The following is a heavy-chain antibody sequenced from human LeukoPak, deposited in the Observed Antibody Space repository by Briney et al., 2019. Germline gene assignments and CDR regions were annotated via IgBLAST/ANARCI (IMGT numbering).Heavy chain of an antibody. J-gene: IGHJ4*02. Sequence: SGPTLVQPTQPLTLTCTFSGFSLRASAVGVGWIRQPPGKALEWLALIYWNNNERYSPSLKSRPTITKDTSKNQVVLTMTNVDPLDTGTYYCARIWFGELFPFDYWGQGTLVTVSS. V-gene: IGHV2-5*01. CDR1: GFSLRASAVG. CDR3: ARIWFGELFPFDY. D-gene: IGHD3-10*01. CDR2: IYWNNNE.